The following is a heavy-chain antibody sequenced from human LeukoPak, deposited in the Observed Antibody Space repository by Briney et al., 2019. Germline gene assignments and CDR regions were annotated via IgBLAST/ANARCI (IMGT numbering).Heavy chain of an antibody. D-gene: IGHD5-12*01. CDR3: ARGTDMTPISGYYSFVY. Sequence: SETLSLTCTVSGVSISSSSYYWGWIRQPPGKGLEWIGSIYSSGSTYYNPSLKSRVTISVDTSKNQFTLKLSSVTAADTAVYYCARGTDMTPISGYYSFVYWGQGTLVSVSS. CDR1: GVSISSSSYY. CDR2: IYSSGST. V-gene: IGHV4-39*06. J-gene: IGHJ4*02.